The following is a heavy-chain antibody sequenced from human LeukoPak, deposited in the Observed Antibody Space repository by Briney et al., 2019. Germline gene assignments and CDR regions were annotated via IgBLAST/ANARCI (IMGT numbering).Heavy chain of an antibody. Sequence: SETLSLTCAVYGGSFSGYYWSWIRQPPGKGLEWIGEINHSGSTNYNPSLKSRVTISVDTSKNQFSLKPSSVTAADTAVYYCARKVNRYCSSTSCYRPFYYFDYWGQGTLVTVSS. D-gene: IGHD2-2*02. CDR3: ARKVNRYCSSTSCYRPFYYFDY. V-gene: IGHV4-34*01. CDR2: INHSGST. J-gene: IGHJ4*02. CDR1: GGSFSGYY.